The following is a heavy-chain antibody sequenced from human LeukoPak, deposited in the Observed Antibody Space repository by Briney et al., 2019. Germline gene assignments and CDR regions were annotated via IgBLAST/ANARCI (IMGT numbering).Heavy chain of an antibody. CDR3: ARGGDGYNYFDY. CDR2: IYYSGST. CDR1: GGSISSYY. D-gene: IGHD5-24*01. Sequence: PSGTLSLTCTVSGGSISSYYWSWIRQPPGKGLEWIAYIYYSGSTNYNPSLKSRVTISVDTSKNQFSLKLSSVTAADTAVYYCARGGDGYNYFDYWGQGTLVTVSS. V-gene: IGHV4-59*01. J-gene: IGHJ4*02.